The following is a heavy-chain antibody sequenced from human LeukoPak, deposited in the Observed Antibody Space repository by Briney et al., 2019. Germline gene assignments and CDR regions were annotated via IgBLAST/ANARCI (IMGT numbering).Heavy chain of an antibody. CDR3: ATDDQYYFDY. D-gene: IGHD2-2*01. J-gene: IGHJ4*02. Sequence: PGGSLRLSCAASGFTFSSYSINWVRQAPGKRLEWVANIKQDGSETHYVDSMKGRFTISRDNAKNSLYLQMHSLRAEDTAVYYCATDDQYYFDYWGQGTLVTVSS. CDR2: IKQDGSET. CDR1: GFTFSSYS. V-gene: IGHV3-7*01.